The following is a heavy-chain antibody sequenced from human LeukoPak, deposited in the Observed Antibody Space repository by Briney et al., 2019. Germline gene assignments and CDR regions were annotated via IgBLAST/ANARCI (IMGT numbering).Heavy chain of an antibody. V-gene: IGHV3-9*01. J-gene: IGHJ4*02. CDR3: AKASVVVPPFFDY. Sequence: GRSLRLSCAASGFTFDDYAMHWVRQAPGKGLEWVSGISWNSGSIGYADSVKGRFTISRDNAKNSLYLQMNSLRAEDTALYYCAKASVVVPPFFDYWGQGPLVTVSS. CDR2: ISWNSGSI. D-gene: IGHD2-2*01. CDR1: GFTFDDYA.